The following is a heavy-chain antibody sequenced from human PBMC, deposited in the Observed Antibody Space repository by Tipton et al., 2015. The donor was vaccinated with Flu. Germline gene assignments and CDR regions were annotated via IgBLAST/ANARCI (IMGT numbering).Heavy chain of an antibody. V-gene: IGHV4-4*07. D-gene: IGHD2-15*01. CDR2: IYSSGTT. Sequence: TLSLTCTASGGSMNSYYWSWIRQPAGKGLECIGRIYSSGTTNYNPSLKSRVTMSIDTSKNQFSLKLYSVTAADTAVYYCARHGCGGGSCPFQHWGLGTLVTVSP. CDR1: GGSMNSYY. J-gene: IGHJ1*01. CDR3: ARHGCGGGSCPFQH.